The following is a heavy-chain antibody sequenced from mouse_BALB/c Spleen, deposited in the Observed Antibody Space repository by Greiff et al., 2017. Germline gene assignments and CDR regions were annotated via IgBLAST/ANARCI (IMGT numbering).Heavy chain of an antibody. Sequence: VQLKQSGAELVRPGALVKLSCKASGFNIKDYYMHWVKQRPEQGLEWIGWIDPENGNTIYDPKFQGKASITADTSSNTAYLQLSSLTSEDTAVYYCAFYYYGSSYYAMDYWGQGTSVTVSS. CDR3: AFYYYGSSYYAMDY. J-gene: IGHJ4*01. CDR2: IDPENGNT. V-gene: IGHV14-1*02. D-gene: IGHD1-1*01. CDR1: GFNIKDYY.